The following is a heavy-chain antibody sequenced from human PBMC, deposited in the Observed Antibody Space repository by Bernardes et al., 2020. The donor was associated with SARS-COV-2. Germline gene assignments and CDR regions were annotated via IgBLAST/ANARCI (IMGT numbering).Heavy chain of an antibody. CDR1: GGSISSSNYY. CDR2: IFSSGNS. Sequence: SETLSLTCTVSGGSISSSNYYWGWIRQAPGKGLEWIGSIFSSGNSYYSPSLLSRVTASVDTSKNQFSLSLSFVTAADTAVYYCAGSSCGIDCYIGGLRSWAYGMDVWGTGITVTVSS. V-gene: IGHV4-39*01. CDR3: AGSSCGIDCYIGGLRSWAYGMDV. J-gene: IGHJ6*04. D-gene: IGHD2-21*02.